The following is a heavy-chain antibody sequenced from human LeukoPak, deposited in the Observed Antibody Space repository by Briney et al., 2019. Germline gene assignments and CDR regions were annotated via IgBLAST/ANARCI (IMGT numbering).Heavy chain of an antibody. J-gene: IGHJ3*01. CDR2: ICCGATT. D-gene: IGHD6-19*01. V-gene: IGHV3-53*01. CDR1: GIPGTNRL. CDR3: AKDVSSFGSGWEGAFDV. Sequence: GSLRPPFAAFGIPGTNRLMSWVRQAPGRGAGLGPSICCGATTYFADSVKGRFTISRDYSKNTLFLQMNSLRAEDTAVYYCAKDVSSFGSGWEGAFDVWGQGTMVTVSS.